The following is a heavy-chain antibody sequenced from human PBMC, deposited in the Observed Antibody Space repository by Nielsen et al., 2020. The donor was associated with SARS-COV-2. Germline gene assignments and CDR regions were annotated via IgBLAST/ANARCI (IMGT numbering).Heavy chain of an antibody. CDR2: ISYDGSNK. CDR3: AKNPLGYGDYGYYYYGMDV. Sequence: GGSLRLSCAASGFTFSSYGMHWVRQAPGKGLEWVAVISYDGSNKYYADSVKGRFTISRDNSKNTLYLQMNSLRAEDTAVYYCAKNPLGYGDYGYYYYGMDVWGQGTTVTVSS. J-gene: IGHJ6*02. CDR1: GFTFSSYG. D-gene: IGHD4-17*01. V-gene: IGHV3-30*18.